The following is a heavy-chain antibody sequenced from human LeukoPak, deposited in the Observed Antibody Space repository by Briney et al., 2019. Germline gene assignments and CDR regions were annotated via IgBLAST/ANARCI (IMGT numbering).Heavy chain of an antibody. CDR2: IIPIFGTA. CDR3: ARVPYCSSTSCFYYFDY. D-gene: IGHD2-2*01. V-gene: IGHV1-69*05. Sequence: GASVKVSYKASGGTFSSYAISRVRQAPGQGLEWMRGIIPIFGTANYAQKFQGRVTTTTDESTSTAYMELSSLRSEDTAVYYCARVPYCSSTSCFYYFDYWGRGTLVTVSS. J-gene: IGHJ4*02. CDR1: GGTFSSYA.